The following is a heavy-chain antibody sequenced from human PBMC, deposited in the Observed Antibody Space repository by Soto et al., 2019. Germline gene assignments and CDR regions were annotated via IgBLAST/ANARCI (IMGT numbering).Heavy chain of an antibody. CDR2: IYWNDDK. J-gene: IGHJ1*01. V-gene: IGHV2-5*01. Sequence: QITLKESGPTLVKPTQTITLTCTFSGFSLSTSGVGVGWIRQPPGKAREGLALIYWNDDKRYSQSLKSRLTITKDTSKNQVVLTMTNMDPVDTATYYCAPSYYYDSSGHPEYFQHWGQGTLVTVSS. D-gene: IGHD3-22*01. CDR1: GFSLSTSGVG. CDR3: APSYYYDSSGHPEYFQH.